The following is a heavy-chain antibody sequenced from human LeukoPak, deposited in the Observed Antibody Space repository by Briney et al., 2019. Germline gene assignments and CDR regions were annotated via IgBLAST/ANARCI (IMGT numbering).Heavy chain of an antibody. J-gene: IGHJ6*04. CDR3: AELGITMIGGV. Sequence: PGGPLRLSCGASGFPFSSYEMNWARQAPGKGLEWVSYISSSGSTIYYADSVKGRFTISRDNAKNSLYLQMNSLRAEDTAVYYCAELGITMIGGVWGKGTTVTISS. CDR1: GFPFSSYE. D-gene: IGHD3-10*02. V-gene: IGHV3-48*03. CDR2: ISSSGSTI.